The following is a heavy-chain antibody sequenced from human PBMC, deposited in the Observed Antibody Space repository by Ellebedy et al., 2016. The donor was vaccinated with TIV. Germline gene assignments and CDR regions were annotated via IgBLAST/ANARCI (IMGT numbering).Heavy chain of an antibody. Sequence: SGPTLVXPTQTLTLTCTFSGFSLSTSGMCVSWIRQPPGKALEWLALIDWDDDKYYSTSLKTRLTISKDTSKNQVVLTMTNMDPVDTATYYCARTHDGPMVRGEHEIAFDIWGQGTMVTVSS. V-gene: IGHV2-70*01. CDR2: IDWDDDK. CDR1: GFSLSTSGMC. D-gene: IGHD3-10*01. J-gene: IGHJ3*02. CDR3: ARTHDGPMVRGEHEIAFDI.